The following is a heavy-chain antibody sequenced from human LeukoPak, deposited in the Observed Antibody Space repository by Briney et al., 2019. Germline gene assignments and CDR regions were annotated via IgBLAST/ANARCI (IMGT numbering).Heavy chain of an antibody. CDR2: IIPIFGTA. Sequence: GASVKVSCKASGGTFSSYAISWVRQAPGQGLEWMGGIIPIFGTASYAQKFQGRVTITADKSTSTAYMELSSLRSEDTAVYYCAREMAYCSGGSCYLQGENWFDPWGQGTLVTVSS. J-gene: IGHJ5*02. V-gene: IGHV1-69*06. D-gene: IGHD2-15*01. CDR1: GGTFSSYA. CDR3: AREMAYCSGGSCYLQGENWFDP.